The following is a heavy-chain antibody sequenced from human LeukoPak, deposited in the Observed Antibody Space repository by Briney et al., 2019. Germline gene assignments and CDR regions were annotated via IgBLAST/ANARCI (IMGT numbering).Heavy chain of an antibody. D-gene: IGHD2-15*01. J-gene: IGHJ6*03. CDR3: ARDERGFFYYMDV. V-gene: IGHV3-30*04. Sequence: GGALRLSCEASGFTFSSYAMHWVRQTPGKGLGWGAAISYAGSNTHYADSVKGRFTISRDNSKNTMFLQMSSLRVEDTALYYCARDERGFFYYMDVWGKGTTVTVSS. CDR1: GFTFSSYA. CDR2: ISYAGSNT.